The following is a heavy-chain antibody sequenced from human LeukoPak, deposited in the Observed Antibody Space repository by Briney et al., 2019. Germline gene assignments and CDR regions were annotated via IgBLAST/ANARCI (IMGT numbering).Heavy chain of an antibody. Sequence: PGGSLRLSCAASGFTFNSYSMHWVRQAPGKGLEWVTAISDDETYKFYADSVKGRFTISRDNSKNTLYLQMNSLKTEDTAVYYCTSSKYMAAKQWSYFDFWGQGTLVTVSS. J-gene: IGHJ4*02. CDR2: ISDDETYK. D-gene: IGHD6-25*01. V-gene: IGHV3-30-3*01. CDR1: GFTFNSYS. CDR3: TSSKYMAAKQWSYFDF.